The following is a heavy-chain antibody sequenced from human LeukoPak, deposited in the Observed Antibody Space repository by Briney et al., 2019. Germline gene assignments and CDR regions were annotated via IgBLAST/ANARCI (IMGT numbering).Heavy chain of an antibody. CDR1: GFIFSRNA. Sequence: QSGGSLRLSCAASGFIFSRNAMSWVRQAPGKGLEWVSAISGSGDAPYYADSVKGRFTISRDNSKNTLYLQMNSLRAEDTAVYYCARKGGKPPYDMDVWGQGTTVTVSS. CDR2: ISGSGDAP. V-gene: IGHV3-23*01. D-gene: IGHD3-16*01. J-gene: IGHJ6*02. CDR3: ARKGGKPPYDMDV.